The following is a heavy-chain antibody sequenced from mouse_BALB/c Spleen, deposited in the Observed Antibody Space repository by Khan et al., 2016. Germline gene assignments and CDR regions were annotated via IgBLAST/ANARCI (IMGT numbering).Heavy chain of an antibody. J-gene: IGHJ3*01. Sequence: QIQLVQSGPELKKPGETVKISCKASGYTFTDYSMHWVKQAPGKGLKWMGWINTETGEPTYADDFKGRFAFSLETSASTAYLQINNLKNEDTATYFWARGGYYGSSGGFAYWGQGTLVTVSA. V-gene: IGHV9-2-1*01. CDR3: ARGGYYGSSGGFAY. D-gene: IGHD1-1*01. CDR2: INTETGEP. CDR1: GYTFTDYS.